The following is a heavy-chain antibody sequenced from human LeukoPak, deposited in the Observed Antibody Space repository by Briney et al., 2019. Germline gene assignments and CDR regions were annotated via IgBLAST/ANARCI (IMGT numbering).Heavy chain of an antibody. Sequence: GGSLRLFCAASGFTFYDYAMHWVRQAPGKGVEWVSLISGDGGSTYYADSVKGRFTISRDNSKNSLYLQMNSLRTEDTALYYCAKDILKQLWLLGLPRGSYGMDVWGQGTTVTVSS. D-gene: IGHD5-18*01. CDR2: ISGDGGST. J-gene: IGHJ6*02. V-gene: IGHV3-43*02. CDR3: AKDILKQLWLLGLPRGSYGMDV. CDR1: GFTFYDYA.